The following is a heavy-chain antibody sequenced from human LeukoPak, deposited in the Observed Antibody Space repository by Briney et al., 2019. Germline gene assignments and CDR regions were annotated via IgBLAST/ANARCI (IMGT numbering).Heavy chain of an antibody. D-gene: IGHD3-3*01. CDR3: ARDGHKKYDFWSGYYFPDY. J-gene: IGHJ4*02. Sequence: KAGGSLRLSFAASAFSLNAYNMNWVRQAPGKGLEWVSSISYTGTYIYYADSVKGRFTISRDNSKNTLYLQMNSLRAEDTAVYYCARDGHKKYDFWSGYYFPDYWGQGTLVTVSS. CDR1: AFSLNAYN. V-gene: IGHV3-21*01. CDR2: ISYTGTYI.